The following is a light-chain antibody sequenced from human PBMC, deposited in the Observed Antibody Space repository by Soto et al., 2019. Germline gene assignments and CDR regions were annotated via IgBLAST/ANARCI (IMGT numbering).Light chain of an antibody. CDR3: QQYNNRPYT. Sequence: IVMTQSPASLSVSPGERATLSCRASQSVMKNLAWYQQKPGQAPRLLILGASTRATGIPAGLSGGGSGTEFNLTISSVQSEDFAVYYCQQYNNRPYTFGQGTKLEI. CDR1: QSVMKN. J-gene: IGKJ2*01. V-gene: IGKV3-15*01. CDR2: GAS.